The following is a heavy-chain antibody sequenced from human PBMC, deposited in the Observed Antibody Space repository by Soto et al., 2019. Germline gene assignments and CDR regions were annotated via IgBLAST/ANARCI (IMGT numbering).Heavy chain of an antibody. CDR3: ARDFQRYYDFWSGYYHPRGAFDI. J-gene: IGHJ3*02. CDR2: INAGNGNT. Sequence: ASVKVSCKASGYTFTSYAMHWVRQAPGQRLEWMGWINAGNGNTKYSQKFQGRVTITRDTSASTAYMELSRLRSEDTAVYYCARDFQRYYDFWSGYYHPRGAFDIWGQGTMVTVSS. D-gene: IGHD3-3*01. CDR1: GYTFTSYA. V-gene: IGHV1-3*01.